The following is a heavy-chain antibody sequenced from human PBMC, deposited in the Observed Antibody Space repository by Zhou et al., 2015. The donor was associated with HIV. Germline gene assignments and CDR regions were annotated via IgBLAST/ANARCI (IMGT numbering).Heavy chain of an antibody. D-gene: IGHD3-16*01. CDR2: SRYDGTNP. CDR1: GFTFNIYG. CDR3: AKDGNTGCAGGEWFDS. J-gene: IGHJ5*01. V-gene: IGHV3-30*02. Sequence: QVEMIESGGRRWSSRGGSLRLSCVTSGFTFNIYGIHWVRLVPHKGFQWLSFSRYDGTNPRYETSVEGRFNTTRDSVRDTIYLDMNSLRPEDTGIYFCAKDGNTGCAGGEWFDSVGPGNVRHCLL.